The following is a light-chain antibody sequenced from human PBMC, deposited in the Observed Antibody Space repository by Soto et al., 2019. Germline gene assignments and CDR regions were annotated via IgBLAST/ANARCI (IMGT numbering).Light chain of an antibody. CDR2: KAS. J-gene: IGKJ2*01. V-gene: IGKV1-5*03. CDR3: QQYNTYSRT. CDR1: QNINIW. Sequence: DIQMTPSPSTLSASVGDRVTITCRASQNINIWLAWYQHKPGTAPKVLIYKASTLETGVPTRFSGSGSGTQFTLTISGLQPDDFATYYSQQYNTYSRTVGQGTTVVIK.